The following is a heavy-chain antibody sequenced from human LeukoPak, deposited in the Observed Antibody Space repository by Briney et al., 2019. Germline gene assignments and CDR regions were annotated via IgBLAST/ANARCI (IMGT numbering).Heavy chain of an antibody. CDR3: ARDPLAVAGTHYYYYYMDV. Sequence: PGGSLRLSCAASGFTFSSYAMHWVRQAPGKGLEWVAVISYDGSNKYYADSVKGRFTISRDNSKNTLYLQMNSLRAEDTAVYYCARDPLAVAGTHYYYYYMDVWGKGTTVTVSS. J-gene: IGHJ6*03. CDR1: GFTFSSYA. V-gene: IGHV3-30*04. CDR2: ISYDGSNK. D-gene: IGHD6-19*01.